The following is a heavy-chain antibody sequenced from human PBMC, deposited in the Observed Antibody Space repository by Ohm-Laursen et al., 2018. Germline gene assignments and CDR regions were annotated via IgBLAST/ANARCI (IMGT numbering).Heavy chain of an antibody. D-gene: IGHD6-19*01. V-gene: IGHV3-48*03. J-gene: IGHJ3*02. CDR1: GFTFSSYE. CDR2: ISSSGSTI. Sequence: SLRLSCSASGFTFSSYEMDWVRQAPGKGLEWVSYISSSGSTIHYADSVKGRFTISRDNAKNSLYLQMNSLRAEDTALYYCAKYSSGWWNAFDIWGQGTMVTVSS. CDR3: AKYSSGWWNAFDI.